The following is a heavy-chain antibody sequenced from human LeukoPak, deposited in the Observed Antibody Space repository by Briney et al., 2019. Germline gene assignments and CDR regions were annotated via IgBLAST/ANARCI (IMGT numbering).Heavy chain of an antibody. D-gene: IGHD3-3*01. CDR1: GGTFSSYA. CDR2: ISAYNGNT. V-gene: IGHV1-18*01. Sequence: GSSVKVSCKASGGTFSSYAISWVRQAPGQGLEWMGWISAYNGNTNYAQKLQGSVTMTTDTSTSTAYMELRSLRSDDTAVYYCARGYYDFWSGYYTMGYYYYMDVWGKGTTVTVSS. J-gene: IGHJ6*03. CDR3: ARGYYDFWSGYYTMGYYYYMDV.